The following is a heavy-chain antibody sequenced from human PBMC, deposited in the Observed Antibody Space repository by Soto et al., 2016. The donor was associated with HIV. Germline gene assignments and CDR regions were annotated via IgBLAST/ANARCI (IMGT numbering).Heavy chain of an antibody. J-gene: IGHJ6*01. D-gene: IGHD3-16*01. CDR3: ARDGLRLPQGGMDV. V-gene: IGHV3-48*04. CDR2: ISSSSSTI. CDR1: GFTFSSYS. Sequence: EVQLVESGGGLVQPGGSLRLSCAASGFTFSSYSMNWVRQAPGKGLEWVSYISSSSSTIYYADSVKGRFTISRDNAKNSLYLQMNSLRAEDTAVYYCARDGLRLPQGGMDVVGPRATVTVSS.